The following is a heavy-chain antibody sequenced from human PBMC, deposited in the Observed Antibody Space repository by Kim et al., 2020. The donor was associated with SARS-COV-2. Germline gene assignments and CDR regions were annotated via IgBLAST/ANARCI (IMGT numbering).Heavy chain of an antibody. CDR3: AKRTGTGAGFDY. Sequence: GGSLRLSCAASGFTFSSYAMNWVRQAPGKGLEWVSAISSNGATTYYANSVKGRFTISRDNYKSTLYLQVNSLRAEDTAIYYCAKRTGTGAGFDYWGQGTL. D-gene: IGHD1-7*01. V-gene: IGHV3-23*01. J-gene: IGHJ4*02. CDR1: GFTFSSYA. CDR2: ISSNGATT.